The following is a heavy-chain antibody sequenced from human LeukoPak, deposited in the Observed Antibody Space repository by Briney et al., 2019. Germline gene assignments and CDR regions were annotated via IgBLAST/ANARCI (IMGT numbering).Heavy chain of an antibody. J-gene: IGHJ5*02. CDR2: ISSSGSTI. CDR3: AKGPTRNYYGSGSSPRFDP. Sequence: PGGSLRLSCAASGFTFSTYEMHWVRQAPGKGLEWVSYISSSGSTIYYADSVKGRFTISRDNSKNTLYLQMNSLRAEDTAVYYCAKGPTRNYYGSGSSPRFDPWGQGTLVTVSS. V-gene: IGHV3-48*03. D-gene: IGHD3-10*01. CDR1: GFTFSTYE.